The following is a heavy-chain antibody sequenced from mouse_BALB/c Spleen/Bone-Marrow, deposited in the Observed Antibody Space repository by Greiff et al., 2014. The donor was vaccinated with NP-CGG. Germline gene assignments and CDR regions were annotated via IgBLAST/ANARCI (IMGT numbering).Heavy chain of an antibody. Sequence: VKLVESGPGLVAPSQSLSITCTVSGFSLTSYGVHWVRQPPGKGLEWLGIIWAGGSTNYKSALMSRLGISKDNSKSQVFLKMNSLQTDDTAMYYCARDRRDYGKAWYFDVWGAGTTVTVSS. J-gene: IGHJ1*01. V-gene: IGHV2-9*02. D-gene: IGHD2-1*01. CDR3: ARDRRDYGKAWYFDV. CDR1: GFSLTSYG. CDR2: IWAGGST.